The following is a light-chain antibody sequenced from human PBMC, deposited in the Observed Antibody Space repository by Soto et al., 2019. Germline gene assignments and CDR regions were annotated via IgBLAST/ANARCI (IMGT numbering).Light chain of an antibody. V-gene: IGKV3-20*01. J-gene: IGKJ3*01. CDR1: QSVRSTY. CDR3: QQYDSSQFT. CDR2: GAS. Sequence: EIVLTQSPGTLSLSPGERATLSCRASQSVRSTYLAWYQQKPGQAPRLLIYGASSMATGIPDRFSGSGSGTDFTLTISRLEPEDFAVYYCQQYDSSQFTFGPGTKVDIK.